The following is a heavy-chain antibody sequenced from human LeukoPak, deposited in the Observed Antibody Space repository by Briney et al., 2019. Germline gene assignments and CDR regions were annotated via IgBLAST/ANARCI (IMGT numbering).Heavy chain of an antibody. CDR3: ARGRRKAYYYDSSGYYYHNWFDP. V-gene: IGHV4-34*01. CDR2: INHSGST. D-gene: IGHD3-22*01. CDR1: GGSFSGYY. J-gene: IGHJ5*02. Sequence: SETLSLTCAVYGGSFSGYYWSWIRQPPGKGLEWIGEINHSGSTNYNPSLKSRVTTSVDTSKNQFSLKLSSVTAADTAVYYCARGRRKAYYYDSSGYYYHNWFDPWGQGTLVTVSS.